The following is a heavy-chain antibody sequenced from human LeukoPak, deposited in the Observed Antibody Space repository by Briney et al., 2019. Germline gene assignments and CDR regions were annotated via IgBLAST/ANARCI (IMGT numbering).Heavy chain of an antibody. CDR3: AKTRESTVKSTFDP. CDR2: IHHTGTT. V-gene: IGHV4-30-2*01. CDR1: GGSISSGGYY. J-gene: IGHJ5*02. Sequence: SQTLSLTCTVSGGSISSGGYYWNWFRQPPGKGLEWIGYIHHTGTTYYNASLKSRVTISVDRSKNQFSLKVNSVTAADAALYYCAKTRESTVKSTFDPWGQGTLVTVSS. D-gene: IGHD4-17*01.